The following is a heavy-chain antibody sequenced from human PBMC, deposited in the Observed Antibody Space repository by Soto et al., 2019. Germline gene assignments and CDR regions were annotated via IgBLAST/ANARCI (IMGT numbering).Heavy chain of an antibody. J-gene: IGHJ4*02. D-gene: IGHD3-3*01. CDR2: IYPGDSDT. Sequence: PEASLKISCNGSGYSFTIYWIGWVRQMPWKGLEWMGIIYPGDSDTRYSPSFQGQVTISADKSISTAYLQWSSLKASDTAMYYCARLRGVVTQMGWLGDYWGQGTLVTVSS. CDR1: GYSFTIYW. CDR3: ARLRGVVTQMGWLGDY. V-gene: IGHV5-51*01.